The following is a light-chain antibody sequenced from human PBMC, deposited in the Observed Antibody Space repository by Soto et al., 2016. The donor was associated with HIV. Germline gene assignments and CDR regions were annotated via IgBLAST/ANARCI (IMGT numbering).Light chain of an antibody. CDR3: QQANSFPLT. Sequence: DIQMTQSPSSLSASVGDRVTITCRASQSISNWLVWYQQKPGKAPKLLIYSASSLRSGVPSRFSGSASGTDFTLTINSVQPEDFATYYCQQANSFPLTFGGGPRWRSN. V-gene: IGKV1-12*01. CDR2: SAS. CDR1: QSISNW. J-gene: IGKJ4*01.